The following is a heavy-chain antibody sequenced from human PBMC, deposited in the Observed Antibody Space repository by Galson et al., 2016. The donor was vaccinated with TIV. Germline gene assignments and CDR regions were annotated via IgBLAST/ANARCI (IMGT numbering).Heavy chain of an antibody. CDR1: GFTFDAYA. Sequence: SLRLSCAASGFTFDAYAMHWVRRAQGRGLEWLANIKQDGSVTFHAGAVKGRFAISRDNARNSLYLQMDSLRVDDTAVYYCANFAANYWGRGTLVTVSS. V-gene: IGHV3-7*01. CDR2: IKQDGSVT. J-gene: IGHJ4*02. CDR3: ANFAANY. D-gene: IGHD3-9*01.